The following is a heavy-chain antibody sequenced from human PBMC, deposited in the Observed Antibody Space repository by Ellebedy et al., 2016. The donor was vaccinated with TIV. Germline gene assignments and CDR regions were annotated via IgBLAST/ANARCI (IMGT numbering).Heavy chain of an antibody. CDR2: SKSKRDVEAT. CDR1: GFNFGNAW. Sequence: GESLKISCAASGFNFGNAWMNWVRQAPGTGLEWVGRSKSKRDVEATDYVAPVKGRFTISRDDLKAMLYLQMNSLRTDETAVYYCTTDEGGTRYWGQGTLVTVSS. J-gene: IGHJ4*02. CDR3: TTDEGGTRY. V-gene: IGHV3-15*07. D-gene: IGHD2-15*01.